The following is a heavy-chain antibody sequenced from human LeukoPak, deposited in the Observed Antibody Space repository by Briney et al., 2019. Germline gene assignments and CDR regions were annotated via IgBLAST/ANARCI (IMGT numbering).Heavy chain of an antibody. D-gene: IGHD3-22*01. J-gene: IGHJ4*02. CDR1: GGTFSSYA. Sequence: SVKVSCKASGGTFSSYAISWVRQARGQGLEWMGGIIPIFGTANYAQKFQGRVTITTDESTSTAYMELSSLRSEDTAVYYCAIQRRYYYDSSGYYAFDYWGQGTLVTVSS. CDR2: IIPIFGTA. CDR3: AIQRRYYYDSSGYYAFDY. V-gene: IGHV1-69*05.